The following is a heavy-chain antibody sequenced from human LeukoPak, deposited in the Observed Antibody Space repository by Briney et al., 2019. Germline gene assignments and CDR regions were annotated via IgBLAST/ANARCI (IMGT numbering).Heavy chain of an antibody. D-gene: IGHD2-2*01. CDR1: GFTFRSYA. CDR2: IAYDGSNK. CDR3: ARDVVSSTSFRASDI. Sequence: GGSLRLSCAASGFTFRSYAMHWVRQAPGKGLEWVAVIAYDGSNKYYADSVKGRFTISRDNSKNTLYLQMNSLRAEDTAVYYCARDVVSSTSFRASDIWGQGTVVTVS. V-gene: IGHV3-30*04. J-gene: IGHJ3*02.